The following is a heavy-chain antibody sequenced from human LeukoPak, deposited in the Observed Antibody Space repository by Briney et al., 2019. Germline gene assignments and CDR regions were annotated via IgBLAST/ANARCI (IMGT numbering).Heavy chain of an antibody. CDR3: AKDVTYYFGSGSNPNWFDP. CDR1: GFTFSSYA. Sequence: GGSLRLSCAASGFTFSSYAMSWVGQTPGKGLEWVSGISGSDASTYYTDSVKGRFTISRDNSKNTLYLHMNSLRAEDTAVYYCAKDVTYYFGSGSNPNWFDPWGQGTLVTVSS. CDR2: ISGSDAST. J-gene: IGHJ5*02. V-gene: IGHV3-23*01. D-gene: IGHD3-10*01.